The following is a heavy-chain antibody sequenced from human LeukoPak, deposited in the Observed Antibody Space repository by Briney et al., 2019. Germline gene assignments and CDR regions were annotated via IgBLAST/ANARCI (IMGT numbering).Heavy chain of an antibody. Sequence: SGPTLVNPTQTLTLTCTFSGFSLTTGGMRVNWIRQPPGKALEWLARIDWDDDKFYSTSLRTRLTISKDTSKNQVVLTMTNMDPVDTATYYCARICHFDRFFDYWGQGILVTVSS. CDR3: ARICHFDRFFDY. J-gene: IGHJ4*02. CDR2: IDWDDDK. V-gene: IGHV2-70*04. CDR1: GFSLTTGGMR. D-gene: IGHD3-9*01.